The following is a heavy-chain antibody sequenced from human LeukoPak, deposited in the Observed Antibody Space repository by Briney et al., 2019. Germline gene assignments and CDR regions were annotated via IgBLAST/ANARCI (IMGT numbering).Heavy chain of an antibody. Sequence: NPSQTLSLTCTVSGSSISSGGYYWSWIRQHPGKGLEWIGYIYYSGSTYYNPSLKSRVTISVDTSKNQFSLKLSSVTAADTAVYYCASSSEQLWFLHWGQGTLVTVSS. CDR1: GSSISSGGYY. CDR2: IYYSGST. J-gene: IGHJ4*02. D-gene: IGHD5-18*01. CDR3: ASSSEQLWFLH. V-gene: IGHV4-31*03.